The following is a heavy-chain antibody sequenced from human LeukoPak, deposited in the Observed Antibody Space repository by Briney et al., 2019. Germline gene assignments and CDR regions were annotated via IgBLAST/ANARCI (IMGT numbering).Heavy chain of an antibody. CDR3: ARDRGQWLPYFDY. Sequence: SETLSLTCAVYGGSFSGYYWSWIRQPPGKGLEWIGEINHSGSTNYNPSLKSRVTMSVDTSKNQFSLKLSSVTAADTAVYYCARDRGQWLPYFDYWGQGTLVTVSS. V-gene: IGHV4-34*01. CDR2: INHSGST. J-gene: IGHJ4*02. D-gene: IGHD6-19*01. CDR1: GGSFSGYY.